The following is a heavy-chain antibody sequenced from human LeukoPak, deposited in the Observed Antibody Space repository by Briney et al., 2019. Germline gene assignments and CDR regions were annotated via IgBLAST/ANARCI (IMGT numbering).Heavy chain of an antibody. J-gene: IGHJ3*02. D-gene: IGHD3-22*01. V-gene: IGHV3-21*01. CDR3: ARGYYYDNSGYFSVTPCHDAFDI. CDR2: INTGGFYI. Sequence: PGGSLRLSCAASGFTFSSYTMNWVRQAPGKGPEWVSSINTGGFYIYSADSVKGRFTISRDNAQNSLYLQMNSLRAEDTAVYYCARGYYYDNSGYFSVTPCHDAFDIWGQGTMVTVSS. CDR1: GFTFSSYT.